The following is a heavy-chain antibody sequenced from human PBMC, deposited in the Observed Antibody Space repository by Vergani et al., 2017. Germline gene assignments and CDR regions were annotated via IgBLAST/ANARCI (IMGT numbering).Heavy chain of an antibody. CDR3: ARDRRYCSGGSCYLDY. CDR1: GGTLSTYA. D-gene: IGHD2-15*01. V-gene: IGHV1-69*13. CDR2: LIPIFGTT. Sequence: QVQLVQSGAEVKKPGSSVKVSCKASGGTLSTYAISWVRQAPGQGLEWMGRLIPIFGTTNYAQNLQGRVTITADESTSTAYMELSSLRSEDTAVYYCARDRRYCSGGSCYLDYWGQGTLITVSS. J-gene: IGHJ4*02.